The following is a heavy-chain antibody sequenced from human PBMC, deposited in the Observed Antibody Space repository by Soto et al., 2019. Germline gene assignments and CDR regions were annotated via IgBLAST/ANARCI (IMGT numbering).Heavy chain of an antibody. CDR3: ASPPTTGNSYYYGMDV. D-gene: IGHD4-17*01. Sequence: SVKVSCKASGGTCSSYAISWVLQAPGQGLEWMGGIIPIFGTANYAQKFQGRVTITADESTSTAYMDLSSLRSEDTAVYYCASPPTTGNSYYYGMDVRGQGTTVAVSS. V-gene: IGHV1-69*13. CDR2: IIPIFGTA. J-gene: IGHJ6*02. CDR1: GGTCSSYA.